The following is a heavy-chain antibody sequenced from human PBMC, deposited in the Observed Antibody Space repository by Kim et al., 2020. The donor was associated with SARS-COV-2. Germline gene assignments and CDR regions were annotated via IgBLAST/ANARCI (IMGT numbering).Heavy chain of an antibody. J-gene: IGHJ4*02. Sequence: SETLSLTCAVYSGSFSGYYWSWNRQPPGKGLEWIGEINHSGRTNYNPSLKSRVTISVDTSKDQFSLKLSSVTAADTAVYYFAKAFPWGDNSSWYRGPYDYWGQGTLVTVSS. D-gene: IGHD6-13*01. CDR1: SGSFSGYY. CDR3: AKAFPWGDNSSWYRGPYDY. CDR2: INHSGRT. V-gene: IGHV4-34*01.